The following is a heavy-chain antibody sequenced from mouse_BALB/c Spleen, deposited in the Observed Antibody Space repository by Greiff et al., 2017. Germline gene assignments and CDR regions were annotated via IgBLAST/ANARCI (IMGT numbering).Heavy chain of an antibody. CDR2: IRSGSSTI. CDR1: GFTFSSFG. CDR3: ARGGTAYYYAMDY. Sequence: DVHLVESGGGLVQPGGSRKLSCAASGFTFSSFGMHWVRQAPEKGLEWVAYIRSGSSTIYYADTVKGRFTISRENPKNTLFLQMTSLRSEDTAMYYCARGGTAYYYAMDYWGQGTSVTVSS. D-gene: IGHD1-2*01. J-gene: IGHJ4*01. V-gene: IGHV5-17*02.